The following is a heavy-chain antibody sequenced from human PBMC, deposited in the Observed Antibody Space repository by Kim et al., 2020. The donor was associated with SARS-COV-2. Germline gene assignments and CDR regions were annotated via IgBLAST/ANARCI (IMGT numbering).Heavy chain of an antibody. CDR2: ISSSSSTI. CDR1: GFTFSSYS. CDR3: ARNYYGSGSYYTPLDV. V-gene: IGHV3-48*02. J-gene: IGHJ6*02. Sequence: GGSLRLSCAVSGFTFSSYSMNWVRQAPGKGLEWVSYISSSSSTIYYADSVKGRFTISRDNAKNSLYLQMNSLRDEDTAVYYCARNYYGSGSYYTPLDVWGQGTTVTVSS. D-gene: IGHD3-10*01.